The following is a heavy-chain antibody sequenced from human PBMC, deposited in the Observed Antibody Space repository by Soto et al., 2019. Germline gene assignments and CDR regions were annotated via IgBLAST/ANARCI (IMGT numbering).Heavy chain of an antibody. V-gene: IGHV3-33*01. Sequence: GGSLRLSCAASGFTFSSYGMHWVRQAPGKGLEWVAVIWYDGSNKYYADSVKGRFTISRDNSKNTLYLQMNSLRAEDTAAYYCAREGARETAFQHWGQGTLVTVSS. CDR2: IWYDGSNK. J-gene: IGHJ1*01. CDR3: AREGARETAFQH. CDR1: GFTFSSYG.